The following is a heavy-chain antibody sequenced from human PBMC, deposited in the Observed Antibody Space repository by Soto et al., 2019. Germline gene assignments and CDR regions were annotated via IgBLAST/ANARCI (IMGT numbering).Heavy chain of an antibody. Sequence: SVKVSCKASGGTFRNHVFNWVRQAPGQGLEWMGGIIPIIGTPNYAQKFQGRVTITADASTNTVYLDVSSLRSQDTAVYYCARDLEFRDGNISHLDYWGQGTLVTVS. CDR1: GGTFRNHV. J-gene: IGHJ4*02. V-gene: IGHV1-69*13. CDR3: ARDLEFRDGNISHLDY. CDR2: IIPIIGTP. D-gene: IGHD3-10*01.